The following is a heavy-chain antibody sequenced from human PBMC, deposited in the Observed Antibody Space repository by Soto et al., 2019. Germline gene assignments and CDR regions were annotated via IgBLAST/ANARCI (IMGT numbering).Heavy chain of an antibody. J-gene: IGHJ3*02. CDR2: IYHSGST. Sequence: TSDVSGSSISSGGGSWSCIRQPPGKGLEWIGYIYHSGSTYYNPSLKSRVTISVDRSKNQFSLKLSSVTAADTAVYYCASIVVLPAAITKGDAFDIWGQGTMVS. CDR3: ASIVVLPAAITKGDAFDI. V-gene: IGHV4-30-2*01. CDR1: GSSISSGGGS. D-gene: IGHD2-2*01.